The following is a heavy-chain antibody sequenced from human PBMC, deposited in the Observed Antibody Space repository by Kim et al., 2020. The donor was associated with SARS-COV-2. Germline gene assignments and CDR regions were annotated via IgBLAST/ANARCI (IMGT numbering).Heavy chain of an antibody. V-gene: IGHV3-53*04. J-gene: IGHJ3*02. D-gene: IGHD3-10*01. Sequence: TYYEDSVKGRFTISRHNSKNTLYLQMNSLRAEDTAVYYCARAIWFGDTFDIWGQGTMVTVSS. CDR3: ARAIWFGDTFDI. CDR2: T.